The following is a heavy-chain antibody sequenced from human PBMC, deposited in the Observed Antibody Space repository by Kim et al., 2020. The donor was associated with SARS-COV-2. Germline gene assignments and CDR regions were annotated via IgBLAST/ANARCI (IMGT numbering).Heavy chain of an antibody. J-gene: IGHJ4*02. CDR3: ARGSGSGADYHFDY. D-gene: IGHD3-10*01. V-gene: IGHV3-13*01. Sequence: PGSVKGRFTISRENAKNALYLQMNSLRAGDTAVYYCARGSGSGADYHFDYWGQGTLVTVSS.